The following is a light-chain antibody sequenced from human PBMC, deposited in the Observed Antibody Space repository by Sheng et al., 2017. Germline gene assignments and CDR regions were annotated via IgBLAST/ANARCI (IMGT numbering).Light chain of an antibody. Sequence: DVQMTQSPTSLSASIGDRVTISCRANQSVDDYLNWYQQRPGKVPKLLIFLTSTLHSGVPPRFSGSGSDTDFTLTITSLQLEDFGTYFCQQSYTTPWTFGQGTKVEI. CDR2: LTS. V-gene: IGKV1-39*01. CDR3: QQSYTTPWT. J-gene: IGKJ1*01. CDR1: QSVDDY.